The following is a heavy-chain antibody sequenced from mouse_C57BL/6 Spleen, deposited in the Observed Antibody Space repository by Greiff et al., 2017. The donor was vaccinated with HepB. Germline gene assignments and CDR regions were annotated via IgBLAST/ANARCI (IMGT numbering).Heavy chain of an antibody. CDR2: IWWDDDK. D-gene: IGHD1-1*01. CDR1: GFSLSTFGMG. J-gene: IGHJ3*01. Sequence: QVTLKVSGPGILQPSQTLSLTCSFSGFSLSTFGMGVGWIRQPSGKGLEWLAHIWWDDDKYYNPALKSRLTISKDTSKNQVFLKIANVDTADTATYYCARIAKDYYYGSSYVEFAYWGQGTLVTVSA. V-gene: IGHV8-8*01. CDR3: ARIAKDYYYGSSYVEFAY.